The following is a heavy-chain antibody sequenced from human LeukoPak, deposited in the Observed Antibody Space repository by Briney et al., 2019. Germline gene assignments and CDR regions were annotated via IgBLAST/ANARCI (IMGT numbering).Heavy chain of an antibody. D-gene: IGHD3-22*01. Sequence: GRSLRLSCAASGFTFSSYAMHWVRQAPGKGLEGVAVISYDGSNKYYADSVKGRFTISRDNSKNTLYLQMNSLRAEDTAVYYCARAYYYDSSAASPFDYWGQGTLVTVSS. CDR3: ARAYYYDSSAASPFDY. CDR2: ISYDGSNK. V-gene: IGHV3-30*04. J-gene: IGHJ4*02. CDR1: GFTFSSYA.